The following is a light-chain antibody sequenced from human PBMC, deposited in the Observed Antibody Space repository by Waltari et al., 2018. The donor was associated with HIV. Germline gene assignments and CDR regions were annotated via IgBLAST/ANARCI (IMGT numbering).Light chain of an antibody. CDR2: GAS. J-gene: IGKJ4*01. CDR3: QQYDSSPGT. Sequence: PGERATLSCRASQNVGNAYLAGDQQRLGQAPRLLIYGASSRATGIPDGFSGSGSGTDFTLTISRLEPEDVAVYYCQQYDSSPGTFGGGTKVEIK. V-gene: IGKV3-20*01. CDR1: QNVGNAY.